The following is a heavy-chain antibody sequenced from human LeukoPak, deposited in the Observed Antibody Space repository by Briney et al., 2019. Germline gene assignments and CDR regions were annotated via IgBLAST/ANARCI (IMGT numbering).Heavy chain of an antibody. CDR1: NGSISNYY. CDR2: VYDSGST. J-gene: IGHJ6*02. V-gene: IGHV4-59*08. CDR3: ARSFYFYYGMDV. Sequence: PSETLSLTCTVSNGSISNYYWSWIRQPPGKGLEWIGYVYDSGSTNYNPSLKSRVTISIDTSKNQFSLKLSSVTAADTAVYYCARSFYFYYGMDVWGQGTTVTVSS.